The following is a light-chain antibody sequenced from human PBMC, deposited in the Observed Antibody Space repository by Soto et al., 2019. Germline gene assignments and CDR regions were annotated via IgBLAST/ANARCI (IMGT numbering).Light chain of an antibody. J-gene: IGLJ1*01. Sequence: QAALTQPASVSGSPGQSITISCTGTSSDVGGYNYVSWYHQHPGIAPQLLIYGVTNRPSGVSTRFSGSKSGNTASLTTTGLQADDEADYHCSSYTLASTLLYLFGTVTKVTVL. CDR2: GVT. CDR1: SSDVGGYNY. CDR3: SSYTLASTLLYL. V-gene: IGLV2-14*01.